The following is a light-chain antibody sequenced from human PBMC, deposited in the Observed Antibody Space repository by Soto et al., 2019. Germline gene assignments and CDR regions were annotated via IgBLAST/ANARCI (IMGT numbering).Light chain of an antibody. J-gene: IGKJ1*01. CDR2: GAS. V-gene: IGKV3-20*01. CDR1: QSLPSNS. Sequence: ETVLMQSPDTLSLSPGERVTLSCRASQSLPSNSLAWYQQKPGQPPRLLFYGASSRATGVPDRFVGSGSGTDFTLTVARLEAEDSAVYFCHPSDDSPWTFGQGTKVEV. CDR3: HPSDDSPWT.